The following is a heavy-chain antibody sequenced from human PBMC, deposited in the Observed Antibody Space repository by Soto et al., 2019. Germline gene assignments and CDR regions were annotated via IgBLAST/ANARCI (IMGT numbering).Heavy chain of an antibody. J-gene: IGHJ4*02. CDR3: AREDSIIIPAGSDF. Sequence: GGSLRLSCTVSGFAFNNYGINWVRQAPGKGLEWVSSISKSDYTYYSDSVKGRFAISRDNAKSSVSLQLNTLRVEDTAVYYGAREDSIIIPAGSDFWGQGTLVTVS. D-gene: IGHD2-2*01. V-gene: IGHV3-21*01. CDR2: ISKSDYT. CDR1: GFAFNNYG.